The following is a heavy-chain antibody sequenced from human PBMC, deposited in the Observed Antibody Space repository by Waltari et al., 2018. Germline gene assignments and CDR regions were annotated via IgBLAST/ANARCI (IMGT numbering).Heavy chain of an antibody. J-gene: IGHJ6*02. CDR3: ARDEGVRYGSFRAYYYYGMDV. V-gene: IGHV3-48*03. Sequence: EVQLVESGGGLVQPGGSLRLSCAASGFTFSSYEMNWVRQAPGKGLEWVSYISSSGSTIYNADSGKGRFTISRDNAKNSLYLQMNSLRAEDTAVYYCARDEGVRYGSFRAYYYYGMDVWGQGTTVTVSS. CDR2: ISSSGSTI. D-gene: IGHD4-17*01. CDR1: GFTFSSYE.